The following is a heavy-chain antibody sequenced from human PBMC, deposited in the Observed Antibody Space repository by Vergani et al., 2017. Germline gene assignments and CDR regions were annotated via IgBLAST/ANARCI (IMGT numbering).Heavy chain of an antibody. Sequence: EAQLLESGGGLVQPGGSLRLPCAASGFPFRSYAMSWARKAPGKGLEWVSAISGSGCSTYYADSVKGRFTISRDNSKNTLYLQMNSLRAEDTAVYYCAGEITMIVATTMYCLDCWGQGTLVTVSS. CDR2: ISGSGCST. CDR3: AGEITMIVATTMYCLDC. J-gene: IGHJ4*02. V-gene: IGHV3-23*01. D-gene: IGHD3-22*01. CDR1: GFPFRSYA.